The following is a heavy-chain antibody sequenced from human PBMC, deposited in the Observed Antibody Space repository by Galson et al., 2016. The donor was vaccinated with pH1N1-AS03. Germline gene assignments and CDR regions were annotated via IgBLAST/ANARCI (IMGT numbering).Heavy chain of an antibody. V-gene: IGHV1-69*13. J-gene: IGHJ1*01. CDR1: GDSFSSYA. Sequence: SVKVSCKASGDSFSSYAFTWVRLAPGQGLEWMGGIIPIFGKPQYAQKFQGRVTITADESTTTVYMDLSSLISDDTAMYYCARGRPGSVRANAHWGPGTLVTVSS. CDR2: IIPIFGKP. CDR3: ARGRPGSVRANAH. D-gene: IGHD2-2*01.